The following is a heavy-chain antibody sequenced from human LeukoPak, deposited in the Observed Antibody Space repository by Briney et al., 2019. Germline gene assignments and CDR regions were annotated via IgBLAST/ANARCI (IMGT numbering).Heavy chain of an antibody. D-gene: IGHD3-10*01. Sequence: GGSLRLSCAASGFTLRSYAMNWVRQAPGEGLEWVSAISGSDGNTYYADSVKGRFTISRDDSKNTLYPQMNRLRAEDTALYYCAKAATFYYGSDLWGQGILVAVSS. CDR3: AKAATFYYGSDL. CDR2: ISGSDGNT. CDR1: GFTLRSYA. J-gene: IGHJ4*02. V-gene: IGHV3-23*01.